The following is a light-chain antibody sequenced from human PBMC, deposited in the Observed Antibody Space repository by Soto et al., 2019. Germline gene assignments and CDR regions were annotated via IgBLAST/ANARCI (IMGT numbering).Light chain of an antibody. CDR2: AAS. J-gene: IGKJ1*01. Sequence: IQMTQSPSSLSASVRDRVTITCRASQDIGNDLGWYQQKPRKAPNLLIYAASRLRSGVPSRFSGSCSGTHFTLTINSLQAEDSATYFCLQDYTYPWTFGQGTKVEIK. CDR1: QDIGND. V-gene: IGKV1-6*02. CDR3: LQDYTYPWT.